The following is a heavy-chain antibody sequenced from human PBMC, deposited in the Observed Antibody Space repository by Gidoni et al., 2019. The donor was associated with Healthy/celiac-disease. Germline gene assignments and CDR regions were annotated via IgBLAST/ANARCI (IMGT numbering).Heavy chain of an antibody. V-gene: IGHV5-51*03. D-gene: IGHD6-19*01. CDR3: ARLYGDSGWYFDYYYYMDV. CDR2: IYPGDSDT. CDR1: GYSFTSYW. Sequence: EVQLVQSGAEVKKPGESLKISCKGSGYSFTSYWIGWVRQMPGKGLEWMGIIYPGDSDTRYSPSFQGQVTISADKSISTAYLQWSSLKASDTAMYYCARLYGDSGWYFDYYYYMDVWGKGTTVTVSS. J-gene: IGHJ6*03.